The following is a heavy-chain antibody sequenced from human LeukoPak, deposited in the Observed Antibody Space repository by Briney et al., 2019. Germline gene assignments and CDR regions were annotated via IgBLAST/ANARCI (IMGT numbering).Heavy chain of an antibody. V-gene: IGHV3-30-3*01. J-gene: IGHJ4*02. CDR2: ISYDGSNK. Sequence: GRSLRLSCAASGFIFRNYAMHWVRQAPGKGLEWVAVISYDGSNKYYADSVKGRFTISRDNSKNTLFLQMNSLSAEDPAVYYCAREELGMVYFDYWGLGTLVTVSS. D-gene: IGHD7-27*01. CDR3: AREELGMVYFDY. CDR1: GFIFRNYA.